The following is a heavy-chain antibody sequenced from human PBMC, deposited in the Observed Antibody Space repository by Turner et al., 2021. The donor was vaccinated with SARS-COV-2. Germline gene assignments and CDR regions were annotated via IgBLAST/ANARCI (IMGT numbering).Heavy chain of an antibody. CDR1: GGTFSSSA. CDR2: IIPILGVA. Sequence: QVQLVQSGAEVKKPGSSVKVSCKASGGTFSSSAISWVRQAPGQGLEWMGGIIPILGVAKYAQKFQARVTITADKSTNTAYMELSSLRSEDTAVYYCARGGVVVPTALGPEQYNSFDPWGQGTLVTVSS. V-gene: IGHV1-69*10. J-gene: IGHJ5*02. CDR3: ARGGVVVPTALGPEQYNSFDP. D-gene: IGHD2-2*01.